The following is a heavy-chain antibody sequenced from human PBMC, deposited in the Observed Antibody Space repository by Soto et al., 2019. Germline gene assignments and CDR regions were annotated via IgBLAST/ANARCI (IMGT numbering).Heavy chain of an antibody. CDR3: AREYTAWPLAYGLDV. J-gene: IGHJ6*02. CDR2: ISSRSDI. V-gene: IGHV3-21*01. Sequence: PGGSLRLSSVGSGFTFSTYSINWVRQAPGKGLEWVSSISSRSDIYYADSVKGRFTISRDNAKNSVSLQMNSLRAEDTAVYYCAREYTAWPLAYGLDVWGQGTTVPVS. CDR1: GFTFSTYS. D-gene: IGHD2-2*02.